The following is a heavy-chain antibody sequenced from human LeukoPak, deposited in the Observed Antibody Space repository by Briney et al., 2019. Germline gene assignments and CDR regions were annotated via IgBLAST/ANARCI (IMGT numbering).Heavy chain of an antibody. D-gene: IGHD3-16*02. Sequence: ASVKVSCKASGYTFTGYYMHWVRQAPGQGLEWMGWINPNSGGTKYAQKFQGRVTMTRDTSISTAYMELSRLRSDDTAVYYCARHGSYDYVWGSYRYVDYWGQGTLVTVSS. J-gene: IGHJ4*02. V-gene: IGHV1-2*02. CDR1: GYTFTGYY. CDR2: INPNSGGT. CDR3: ARHGSYDYVWGSYRYVDY.